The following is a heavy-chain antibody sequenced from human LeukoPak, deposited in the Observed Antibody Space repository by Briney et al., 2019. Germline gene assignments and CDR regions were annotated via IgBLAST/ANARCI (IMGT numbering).Heavy chain of an antibody. J-gene: IGHJ6*02. CDR1: GFTFSSYG. Sequence: GGSLRLSCAASGFTFSSYGMHWVRQAPGKGLEWVAVIWYDGSNKYYADSVKGRFTISRDNSKNTLYLQMNSLKTEDTGVYYCTNGPGPASHMDVWGQGTTVTVSS. V-gene: IGHV3-33*06. CDR3: TNGPGPASHMDV. CDR2: IWYDGSNK. D-gene: IGHD2-2*01.